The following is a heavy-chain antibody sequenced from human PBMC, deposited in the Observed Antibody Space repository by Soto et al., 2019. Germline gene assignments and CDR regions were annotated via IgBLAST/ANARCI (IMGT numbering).Heavy chain of an antibody. CDR2: ISSSGSTI. CDR1: GFAFRDYE. V-gene: IGHV3-48*03. CDR3: ASVWFVP. Sequence: GESLRLSCIWSGFAFRDYEMNWVRQAPGKGLEWVSYISSSGSTIYYADSVKGRFTISRDNAKNSLYLQMNSLRAEDTAVYYCASVWFVPWGQGTLVTVSS. J-gene: IGHJ5*02.